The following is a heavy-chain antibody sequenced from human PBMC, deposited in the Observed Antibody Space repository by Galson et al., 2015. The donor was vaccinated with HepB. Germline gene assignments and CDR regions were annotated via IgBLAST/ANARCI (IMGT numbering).Heavy chain of an antibody. Sequence: SLRLSCAASGFTFSSYAMHWVRQAPGKGLEWVAVISYDGSNKYYADSVKGRFTISRDNSKNTLYLQMNSQRAEDTAVYYCARVVRSQQQLALGAFDIWGQGTMVTVSS. J-gene: IGHJ3*02. D-gene: IGHD6-13*01. CDR2: ISYDGSNK. V-gene: IGHV3-30-3*01. CDR3: ARVVRSQQQLALGAFDI. CDR1: GFTFSSYA.